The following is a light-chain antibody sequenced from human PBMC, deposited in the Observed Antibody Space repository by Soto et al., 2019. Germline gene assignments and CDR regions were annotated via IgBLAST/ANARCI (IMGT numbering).Light chain of an antibody. CDR1: SSNIGAGYD. V-gene: IGLV1-40*01. CDR3: QSYDSSLSGWDVV. J-gene: IGLJ2*01. Sequence: QSVLTQPPSVSGAPGQRVTISCTGSSSNIGAGYDVHWYQQLPGTAPKLLIYGNSNRPSGVPDRFSGSKSGTSASLAITGLQAEDEPDYYCQSYDSSLSGWDVVFGGGTKLTVL. CDR2: GNS.